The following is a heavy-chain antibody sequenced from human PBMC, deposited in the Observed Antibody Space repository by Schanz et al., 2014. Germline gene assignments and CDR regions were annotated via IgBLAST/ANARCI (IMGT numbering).Heavy chain of an antibody. CDR2: IGNGGVTI. Sequence: VQLVQSGGGLVQPGGSLRLSCTASGFPFSDYFMAWIRQPPGRGLEWVSYIGNGGVTIYYADSVKGRFTISRDNSKNTVHLQMNSRRAEDTAVYYCAKQHIVRGVIYLNWFDSWGQGTLVTVSS. CDR1: GFPFSDYF. J-gene: IGHJ5*01. D-gene: IGHD3-10*01. V-gene: IGHV3-11*04. CDR3: AKQHIVRGVIYLNWFDS.